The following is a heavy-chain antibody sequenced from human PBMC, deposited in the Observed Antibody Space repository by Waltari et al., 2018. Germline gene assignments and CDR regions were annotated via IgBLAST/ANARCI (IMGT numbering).Heavy chain of an antibody. CDR1: GFTFSDYY. Sequence: QVQLVESGGGLVKPGGSLRLSCAASGFTFSDYYMSWIRQAPGKGLEWVSHISSDSSYTNYADSVKGRFAISRDNAKNSLYLQMNSLRAEDTAVYLCARPSNTAMVTSYWYMDVWGKGTTVTVSS. CDR2: ISSDSSYT. D-gene: IGHD5-18*01. J-gene: IGHJ6*03. V-gene: IGHV3-11*06. CDR3: ARPSNTAMVTSYWYMDV.